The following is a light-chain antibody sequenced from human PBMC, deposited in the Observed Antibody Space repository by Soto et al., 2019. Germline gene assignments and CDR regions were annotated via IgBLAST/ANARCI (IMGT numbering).Light chain of an antibody. V-gene: IGKV4-1*01. CDR3: QQYYSTPVT. CDR1: QSILFSSNNKNY. Sequence: DIVMPQSPDSLAVSLGERATINCKSSQSILFSSNNKNYLTWYQQKPGQPPKPLIYWASTRESGVPDRFSGSESGTDFTLTISSLQAEDVAVYYCQQYYSTPVTFGGGTKVEIK. J-gene: IGKJ4*01. CDR2: WAS.